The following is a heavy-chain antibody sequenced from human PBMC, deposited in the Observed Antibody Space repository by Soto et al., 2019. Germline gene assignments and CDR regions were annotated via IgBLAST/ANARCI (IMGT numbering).Heavy chain of an antibody. CDR1: GYSFTNND. CDR2: MNPGSGDT. D-gene: IGHD3-16*01. J-gene: IGHJ5*02. V-gene: IGHV1-8*01. CDR3: ARMETFGSLNWFDP. Sequence: ASVKVSCKASGYSFTNNDVSWVRQATGQGPEWMGWMNPGSGDTGYAQKFQGRVTMTRDISIATAYMELSSLRSDDTAIYYCARMETFGSLNWFDPWGQGTLVTVSS.